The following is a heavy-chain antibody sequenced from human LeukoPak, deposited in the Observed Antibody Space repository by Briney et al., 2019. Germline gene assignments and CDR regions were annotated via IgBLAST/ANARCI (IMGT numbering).Heavy chain of an antibody. CDR3: ARFDYYSSGSYDASGAFDI. D-gene: IGHD3-10*01. V-gene: IGHV4-30-4*01. J-gene: IGHJ3*02. CDR1: GGSISSGDYY. CDR2: IYYSGST. Sequence: PSETLSLTCTVSGGSISSGDYYWSWIRQPPGKGLEWIGYIYYSGSTYCNPSLKSRVTISVDTSKNQFSLKLSSVTAADTAVYYCARFDYYSSGSYDASGAFDIWGQGTMVTVSS.